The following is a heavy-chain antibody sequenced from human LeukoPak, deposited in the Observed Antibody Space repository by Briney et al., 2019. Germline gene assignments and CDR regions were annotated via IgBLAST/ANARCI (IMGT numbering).Heavy chain of an antibody. V-gene: IGHV4-61*02. CDR1: GGSISSGSYY. CDR3: ARDHGPRVDY. D-gene: IGHD4-17*01. J-gene: IGHJ4*02. CDR2: KYTTGST. Sequence: SETLSLTCTVSGGSISSGSYYWSWIRQPAGKGLEWIGRKYTTGSTNYNPSLKSRVTISVDTSKNQFSLKLSSVTAADTAVYYCARDHGPRVDYWGQGTLVTVSS.